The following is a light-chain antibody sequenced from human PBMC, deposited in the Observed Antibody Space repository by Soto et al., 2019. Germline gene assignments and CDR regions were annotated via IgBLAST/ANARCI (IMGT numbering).Light chain of an antibody. CDR2: GAS. CDR1: QSLSTY. V-gene: IGKV3-20*01. CDR3: QQYGGSPQT. Sequence: EIVLTQSPCTLSLSPGERATLSCRASQSLSTYLAWYQQTPGQAPRLLIYGASRRATVIPDRFSGSGSGTDFTLTISRLEPEDFAVYYCQQYGGSPQTFGQGTNVEIK. J-gene: IGKJ1*01.